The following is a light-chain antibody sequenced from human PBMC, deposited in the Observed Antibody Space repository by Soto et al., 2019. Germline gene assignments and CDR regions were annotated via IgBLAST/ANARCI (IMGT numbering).Light chain of an antibody. V-gene: IGKV1-5*01. CDR2: DVS. CDR3: LQYNSFPHT. CDR1: QSISGW. Sequence: DIQMTQSPSTLSASVGDRVTITCRASQSISGWLAWYQQKPGKAPKLLIYDVSNLESGVPSRFSGSGSGTGITLIITNLQPDDFATYYCLQYNSFPHTFGQGTKLEIK. J-gene: IGKJ2*01.